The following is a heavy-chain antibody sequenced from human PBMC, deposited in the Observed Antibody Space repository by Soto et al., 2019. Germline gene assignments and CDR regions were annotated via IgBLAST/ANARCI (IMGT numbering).Heavy chain of an antibody. D-gene: IGHD1-7*01. CDR1: GSTFNLYW. V-gene: IGHV3-74*01. J-gene: IGHJ4*02. CDR2: INPDGSST. Sequence: GGSLRLSCAASGSTFNLYWMHWVRQAPGKGLVWVSRINPDGSSTTYADSVKGRFTISRDNSKNTVYLQMNGLGAEDTAIYYCARDNWNSYWGQGALVTVSS. CDR3: ARDNWNSY.